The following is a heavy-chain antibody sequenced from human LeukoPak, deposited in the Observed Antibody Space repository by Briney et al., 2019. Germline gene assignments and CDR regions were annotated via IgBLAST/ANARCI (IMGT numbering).Heavy chain of an antibody. D-gene: IGHD6-19*01. CDR3: ARAQAVAGTPDY. J-gene: IGHJ4*02. V-gene: IGHV3-21*01. CDR2: ISDSSSYI. CDR1: GFTFSSYA. Sequence: PGGSLRLSCAASGFTFSSYAMSWVRQAPGKGLEWVSSISDSSSYIYYADSVKGRFTISRDNARNSLYLQMNSLRAEDTAVYYCARAQAVAGTPDYWGQGTLVTVSS.